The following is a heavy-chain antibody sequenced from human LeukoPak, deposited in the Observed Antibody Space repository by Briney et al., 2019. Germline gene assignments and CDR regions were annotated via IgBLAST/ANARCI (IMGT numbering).Heavy chain of an antibody. CDR1: GFTFGSYA. J-gene: IGHJ4*02. Sequence: GGSLRLSCPASGFTFGSYAMSWVRQAPGKGLEWVSGITGSGGSTYYADSVKGRFTISRDNSKNTLYLQMNSLRAEDAAVYYCATRGTGTTFPPSYYFDYWGQGTLVTVSS. D-gene: IGHD1-1*01. V-gene: IGHV3-23*01. CDR3: ATRGTGTTFPPSYYFDY. CDR2: ITGSGGST.